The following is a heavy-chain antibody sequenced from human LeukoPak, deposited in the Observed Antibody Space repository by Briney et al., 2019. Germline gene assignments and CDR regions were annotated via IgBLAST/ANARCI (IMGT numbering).Heavy chain of an antibody. CDR3: ARGREDYGDYSSDY. D-gene: IGHD4-17*01. J-gene: IGHJ4*02. Sequence: ASVKVSCKASGYTFTSYGISWVRQAPGQGLEWMGWISAYNGNTNYAQKLQGRVAMTTDTSTSTAYMELRSLRSDDTAVYYCARGREDYGDYSSDYWGQGTLVTVSS. CDR1: GYTFTSYG. V-gene: IGHV1-18*01. CDR2: ISAYNGNT.